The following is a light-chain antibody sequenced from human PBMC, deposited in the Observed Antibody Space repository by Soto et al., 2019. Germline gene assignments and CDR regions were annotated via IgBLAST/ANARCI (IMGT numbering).Light chain of an antibody. V-gene: IGKV3-11*01. CDR3: QLRSNWIFT. Sequence: EIVLTQSPDTLSLSPGERATLCCRASQSVNNYLAWYQQVHGQAPRLLIYDASKRATGIPARFSGSGSGTDFTLTISSLEPEDSAVYYCQLRSNWIFTFGPGTKVEI. CDR1: QSVNNY. CDR2: DAS. J-gene: IGKJ3*01.